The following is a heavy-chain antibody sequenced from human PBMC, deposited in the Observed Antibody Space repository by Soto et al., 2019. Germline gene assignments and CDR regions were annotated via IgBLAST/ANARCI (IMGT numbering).Heavy chain of an antibody. Sequence: VTVSCKASGGTFSRYAVSWVRQAPVRVLEWMVGIIPIFGTANYAQKFQGRVTITADESTSTAYMELSSLRSEDTAVYYCAAEDYYDSSGSTHYYYYYGMDVWGQGTTVTVSS. V-gene: IGHV1-69*13. D-gene: IGHD3-22*01. CDR1: GGTFSRYA. CDR3: AAEDYYDSSGSTHYYYYYGMDV. J-gene: IGHJ6*02. CDR2: IIPIFGTA.